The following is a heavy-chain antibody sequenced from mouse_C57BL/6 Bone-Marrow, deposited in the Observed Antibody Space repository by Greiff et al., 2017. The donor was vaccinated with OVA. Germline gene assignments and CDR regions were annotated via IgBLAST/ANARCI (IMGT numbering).Heavy chain of an antibody. J-gene: IGHJ2*01. CDR1: GYTFTSYW. CDR3: ASGNPFDY. Sequence: VQLQQSGAELVMPGASVKLSCKASGYTFTSYWMHWVKQRPGQGLEWIGEIDPSDSYTNYNQKFKGKSTLTVDKSSSTAYMQLSSLTSEDSAVYYCASGNPFDYWGQGTTLTVSS. V-gene: IGHV1-69*01. CDR2: IDPSDSYT. D-gene: IGHD2-1*01.